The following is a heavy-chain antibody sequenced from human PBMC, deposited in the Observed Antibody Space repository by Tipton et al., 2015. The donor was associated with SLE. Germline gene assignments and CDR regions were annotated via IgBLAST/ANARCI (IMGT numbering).Heavy chain of an antibody. Sequence: SLRLSCAASGFTFRTYAMTWVRQAPGKGLEWVSTLSTTAVTTYYAEYVKGRFTVSRDISKHTLYLQLTSLRAGDTAIYYCAKRVEGRGYYPDLWGQGTLVTVSS. V-gene: IGHV3-23*01. CDR1: GFTFRTYA. J-gene: IGHJ5*02. CDR3: AKRVEGRGYYPDL. D-gene: IGHD3-22*01. CDR2: LSTTAVTT.